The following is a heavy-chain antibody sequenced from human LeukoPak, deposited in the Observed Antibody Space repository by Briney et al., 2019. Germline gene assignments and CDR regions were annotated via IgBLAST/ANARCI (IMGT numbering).Heavy chain of an antibody. CDR3: AKRGIVGATKEYYYYYYMDV. Sequence: VQPGGSLRLSCAASGFTFSSYAMSWVRQVPGKGLEWVSGISDSGGSTYYADSVKGRFTIVRDNSKNTLYVQMNSLRAEDTAVYYCAKRGIVGATKEYYYYYYMDVWGKGTTVTVSS. CDR2: ISDSGGST. V-gene: IGHV3-23*01. CDR1: GFTFSSYA. D-gene: IGHD1-26*01. J-gene: IGHJ6*03.